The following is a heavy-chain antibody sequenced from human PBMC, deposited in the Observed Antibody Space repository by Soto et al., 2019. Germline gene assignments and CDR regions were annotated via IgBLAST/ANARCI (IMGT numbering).Heavy chain of an antibody. CDR2: IIPIFGTA. CDR1: GGTFSSYA. J-gene: IGHJ3*02. V-gene: IGHV1-69*13. D-gene: IGHD3-22*01. CDR3: ARLPTYYYDSSGHKDAFDI. Sequence: ASVKVSCKASGGTFSSYAISWVRQAPGQGLEWMGGIIPIFGTANYAQKFQGRVTITADESTSTAYMELSSLRSEDTAVYYCARLPTYYYDSSGHKDAFDIWGQGTMVTVSS.